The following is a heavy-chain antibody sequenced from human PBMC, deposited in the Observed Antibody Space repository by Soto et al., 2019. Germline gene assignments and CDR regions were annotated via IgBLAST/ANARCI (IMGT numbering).Heavy chain of an antibody. V-gene: IGHV5-51*01. Sequence: GESLKISCKGSGYSFTSYWIGWVRQMPGKGLEWMGIIYPGDSDTRYSPSFQGQVTISADKSISTAYLELSRLRADDTAVYYCAREDSSGYYDYWGQGTLVTVSS. CDR1: GYSFTSYW. CDR3: AREDSSGYYDY. D-gene: IGHD3-22*01. CDR2: IYPGDSDT. J-gene: IGHJ4*02.